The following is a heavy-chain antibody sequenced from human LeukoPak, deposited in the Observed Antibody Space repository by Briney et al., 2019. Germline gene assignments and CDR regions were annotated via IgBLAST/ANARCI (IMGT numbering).Heavy chain of an antibody. V-gene: IGHV1-69*05. Sequence: SVKVSCKASGGTFSSHAIIWVRQAPGQGLEWVGGIIPIFGTTNYAQKFQGRVTITTDESTSTGYMELRSLRSDDTAVYYCARGDSGYDYGFDNWGQGTLVTVSS. CDR3: ARGDSGYDYGFDN. J-gene: IGHJ4*02. D-gene: IGHD5-12*01. CDR2: IIPIFGTT. CDR1: GGTFSSHA.